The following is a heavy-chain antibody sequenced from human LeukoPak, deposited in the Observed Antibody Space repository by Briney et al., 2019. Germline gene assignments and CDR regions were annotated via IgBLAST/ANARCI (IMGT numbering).Heavy chain of an antibody. CDR3: ARHCSGGSCYSSDAFDI. V-gene: IGHV4-4*07. CDR2: IYTSGST. D-gene: IGHD2-15*01. J-gene: IGHJ3*02. Sequence: SETLSLTCTVSGGSISSYYWSWIRQPAGKGLEWIGRIYTSGSTNYNPSLKSRLTMSVETSKNQFSLKLSSVTAADTAVYYCARHCSGGSCYSSDAFDIWGQGTMVTVSS. CDR1: GGSISSYY.